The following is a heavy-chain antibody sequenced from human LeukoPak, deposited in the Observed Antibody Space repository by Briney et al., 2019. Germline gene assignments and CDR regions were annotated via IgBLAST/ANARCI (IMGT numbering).Heavy chain of an antibody. Sequence: PSETLSLTCAVYGGSFSGYYWSWIRQPPGKGLEWIGEINHSGSTNYNPSLKSRVTISVDTSKNQFSLKLSPVTAADTAVYYCARASYPGWFDPWGQGTLVTVSS. CDR2: INHSGST. J-gene: IGHJ5*02. CDR3: ARASYPGWFDP. V-gene: IGHV4-34*01. CDR1: GGSFSGYY.